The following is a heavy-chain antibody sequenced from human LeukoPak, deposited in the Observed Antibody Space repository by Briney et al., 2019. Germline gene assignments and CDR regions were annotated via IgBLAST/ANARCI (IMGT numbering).Heavy chain of an antibody. V-gene: IGHV3-30*02. J-gene: IGHJ4*02. CDR2: IQYDGSNE. CDR3: ARDGGADTPFDH. CDR1: GFTFSSYG. D-gene: IGHD3-16*01. Sequence: GGSLRLSCAASGFTFSSYGMHWVRQAPGKGLEWVAYIQYDGSNEQYADSVKGRFSISRDSSKNILYLQMNSLTDEDTAVYYCARDGGADTPFDHWGQGALVTVSS.